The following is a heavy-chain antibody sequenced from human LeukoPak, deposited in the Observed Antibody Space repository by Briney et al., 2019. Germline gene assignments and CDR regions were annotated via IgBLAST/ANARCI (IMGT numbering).Heavy chain of an antibody. Sequence: PGGSLRLACAASGFTVTSYGMSWVRQAPGKWLGWVSSISVGGGSTYYADSGKGRFTISRDNSQNPLYLQMNSLSAEDTAVYYCASIRGPEWFGEFSDFWGQGTLVTVSS. CDR2: ISVGGGST. D-gene: IGHD3-10*01. V-gene: IGHV3-23*01. CDR3: ASIRGPEWFGEFSDF. CDR1: GFTVTSYG. J-gene: IGHJ4*02.